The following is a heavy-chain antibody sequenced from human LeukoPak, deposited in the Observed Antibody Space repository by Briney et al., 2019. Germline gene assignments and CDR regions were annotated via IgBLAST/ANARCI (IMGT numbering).Heavy chain of an antibody. Sequence: GGSLRLSCAASGFTFSSYWMSWVRQAPGKGLEWVANIKQDGSEKYYVESVKGRFTISRDNAKNSLYLQMNSLRAEDTAVYYCARERYYDFWSGYSHPHDYYYYGMDVWGQGTTVTVSS. J-gene: IGHJ6*02. CDR1: GFTFSSYW. D-gene: IGHD3-3*01. V-gene: IGHV3-7*03. CDR3: ARERYYDFWSGYSHPHDYYYYGMDV. CDR2: IKQDGSEK.